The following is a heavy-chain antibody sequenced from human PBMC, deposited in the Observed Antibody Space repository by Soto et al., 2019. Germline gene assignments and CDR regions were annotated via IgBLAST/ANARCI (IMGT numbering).Heavy chain of an antibody. V-gene: IGHV3-48*01. Sequence: EVQLVESGGGLVQPGGSLRLSCAASGFTFSSYSMNWVRQAPGKGLEWVSYISSSSRTIYYADSVKGRFTISRDNAKNSLYLQMNSLRAEDTAVYYCARDRPGYSYGLDYWGQGTLVTVSS. CDR2: ISSSSRTI. J-gene: IGHJ4*02. CDR1: GFTFSSYS. D-gene: IGHD5-18*01. CDR3: ARDRPGYSYGLDY.